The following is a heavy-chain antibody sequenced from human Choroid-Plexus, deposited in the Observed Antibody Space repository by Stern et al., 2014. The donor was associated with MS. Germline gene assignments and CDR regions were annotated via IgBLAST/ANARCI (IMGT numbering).Heavy chain of an antibody. D-gene: IGHD2-8*01. CDR1: GFTFGSCA. CDR2: VSYDGSNK. Sequence: DQLVESGGGVVQPGRPLRLSCAASGFTFGSCAMHWVRQAPGKGLEWVAGVSYDGSNKYYADSVKGRFTVSRDNSQNTLYMQRSSLRAEDTAVYYCAKDRQYLTYFFDHWGQGSLVTVSS. J-gene: IGHJ5*02. V-gene: IGHV3-30*18. CDR3: AKDRQYLTYFFDH.